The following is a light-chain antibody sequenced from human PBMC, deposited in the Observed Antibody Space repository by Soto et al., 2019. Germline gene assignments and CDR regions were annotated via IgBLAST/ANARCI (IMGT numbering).Light chain of an antibody. CDR3: QQYNNSPWT. CDR2: DAS. J-gene: IGKJ1*01. Sequence: DIQMTPSPSTLSSSVGDRVTITCRASQSISSWLAWYQQKPGKAPEVLIYDASTLESGVPSRFSGSGSGTEFTLTISSLQPDDFAAYYCQQYNNSPWTFGQGTKGDIK. V-gene: IGKV1-5*01. CDR1: QSISSW.